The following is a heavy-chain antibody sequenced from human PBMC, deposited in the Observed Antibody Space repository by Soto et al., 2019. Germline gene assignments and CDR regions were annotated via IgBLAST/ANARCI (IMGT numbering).Heavy chain of an antibody. CDR2: IWYDGSNK. D-gene: IGHD5-12*01. V-gene: IGHV3-33*01. J-gene: IGHJ6*03. CDR3: AREGRSGYDRYYYYYMDV. CDR1: GFTFSSYG. Sequence: GGSLRLSCAASGFTFSSYGMHWVRQAPGKGLEWVAVIWYDGSNKYYADSVKGRFTISSDNSKNTLYLQMNSLRAEDTAVYYCAREGRSGYDRYYYYYMDVWGKGTTVTVSS.